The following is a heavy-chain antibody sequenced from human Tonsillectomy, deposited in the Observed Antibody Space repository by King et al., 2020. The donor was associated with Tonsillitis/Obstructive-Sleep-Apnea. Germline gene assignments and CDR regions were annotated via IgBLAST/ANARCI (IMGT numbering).Heavy chain of an antibody. CDR3: AREGAVMYAFDI. CDR2: IYSSGST. V-gene: IGHV4-59*01. J-gene: IGHJ3*02. D-gene: IGHD2-8*01. Sequence: VQLQESGPGLVKPSETLSLTCTVSGGSISGYYWSWIRQPPGKGLEWIGYIYSSGSTNYNPSLTSRVTISVDTSKNQFSLKLSSVTAADTAVYYCAREGAVMYAFDIWGQGKMVTVSS. CDR1: GGSISGYY.